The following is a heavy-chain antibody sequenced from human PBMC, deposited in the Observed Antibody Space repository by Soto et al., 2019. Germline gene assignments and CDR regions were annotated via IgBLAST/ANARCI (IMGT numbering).Heavy chain of an antibody. V-gene: IGHV4-34*01. Sequence: PSETLSLTCAVYGGSFSGFYWSWIRQPPGKGLEWVGEINHSGSTNYNPSLKSRVTISVDTSKNQFSLKLSSVTAADTAVYYCASRPRDYVWGSYRSNWFDPWGQGTLVTVSS. CDR2: INHSGST. CDR3: ASRPRDYVWGSYRSNWFDP. D-gene: IGHD3-16*02. CDR1: GGSFSGFY. J-gene: IGHJ5*02.